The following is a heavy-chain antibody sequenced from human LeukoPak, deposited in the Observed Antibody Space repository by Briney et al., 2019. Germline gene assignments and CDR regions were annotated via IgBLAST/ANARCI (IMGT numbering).Heavy chain of an antibody. CDR1: GFTFSSYG. CDR3: AKGMRRLEWGFDY. J-gene: IGHJ4*02. Sequence: GGSLRLSCAASGFTFSSYGMHWVRQAPGKGLEWVAVISYDGSNKYYADSVKGRFTISRDNSKNTLYLQMNSMRAEETAVYYCAKGMRRLEWGFDYWGQGTMVTVSS. D-gene: IGHD3-3*01. CDR2: ISYDGSNK. V-gene: IGHV3-30*18.